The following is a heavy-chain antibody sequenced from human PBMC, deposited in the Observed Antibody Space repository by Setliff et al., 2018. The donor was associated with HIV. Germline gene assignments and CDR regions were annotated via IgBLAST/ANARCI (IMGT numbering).Heavy chain of an antibody. J-gene: IGHJ5*02. V-gene: IGHV3-7*01. Sequence: GGSLRLSCAASGFTFSNYWMDWVRQVPGKGLEWVATMKKDGSEIYYADSVKGRFTISRDNARASVYLEMRSLRVEDTAVYLCANLWEVGAWGQGTLVTVSS. CDR3: ANLWEVGA. D-gene: IGHD1-26*01. CDR2: MKKDGSEI. CDR1: GFTFSNYW.